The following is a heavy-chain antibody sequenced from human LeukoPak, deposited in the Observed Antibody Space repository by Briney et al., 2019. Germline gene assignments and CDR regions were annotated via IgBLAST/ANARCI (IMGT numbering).Heavy chain of an antibody. J-gene: IGHJ6*03. CDR2: ISGSGGST. Sequence: PGGSLRLSCAASGFTFSSNAMSGGPEAPGKGLWWGSAISGSGGSTYYAHSVKGRFTISRDNSKNTLYLQMNSRRAEDTAVYYCAKGYYYYMDVWGKGTTVTVSS. V-gene: IGHV3-23*01. CDR1: GFTFSSNA. CDR3: AKGYYYYMDV.